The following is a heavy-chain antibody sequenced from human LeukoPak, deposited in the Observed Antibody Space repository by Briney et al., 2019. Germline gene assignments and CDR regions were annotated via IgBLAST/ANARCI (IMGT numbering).Heavy chain of an antibody. V-gene: IGHV4-59*12. CDR1: GGSISSYY. J-gene: IGHJ4*02. CDR2: ISYHGNT. D-gene: IGHD6-19*01. CDR3: ARAGSSGWYGEY. Sequence: SETLSLTCTVSGGSISSYYWQWIRQPPGKGLEWIGYISYHGNTNYSPSLKSRVTMSVDTSKNQFSLKLMSVTAADTAVYYCARAGSSGWYGEYWGQGTLVTVSS.